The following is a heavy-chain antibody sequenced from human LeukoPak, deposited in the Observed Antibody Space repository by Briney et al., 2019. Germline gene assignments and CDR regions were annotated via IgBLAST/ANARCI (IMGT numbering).Heavy chain of an antibody. V-gene: IGHV4-34*01. Sequence: SGTLSLTCAVYGGSFSGYYWSWIRQPPGKGLEWIGEIKHSGSTNYNPSLKSRVTISVDTSKNQFSLKLSSVTAADTAVYYCARQSIAAAFGYWGQGTLVTVSS. CDR3: ARQSIAAAFGY. CDR1: GGSFSGYY. CDR2: IKHSGST. J-gene: IGHJ4*02. D-gene: IGHD6-13*01.